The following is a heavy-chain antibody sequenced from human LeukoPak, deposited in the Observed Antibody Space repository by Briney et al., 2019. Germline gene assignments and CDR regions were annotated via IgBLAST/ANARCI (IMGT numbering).Heavy chain of an antibody. D-gene: IGHD3-22*01. CDR3: AKYGLWAYYDSSGYYDNY. J-gene: IGHJ4*02. Sequence: QPGRSLRLSCAASGFTFSSYGMHWVRQAPGKGLEWVAVIWYDGSNKYYADSVKGRFTISRDNSKNTLYLQMNSLRAEDTAVYYCAKYGLWAYYDSSGYYDNYWGQGTLVTVSS. V-gene: IGHV3-33*06. CDR1: GFTFSSYG. CDR2: IWYDGSNK.